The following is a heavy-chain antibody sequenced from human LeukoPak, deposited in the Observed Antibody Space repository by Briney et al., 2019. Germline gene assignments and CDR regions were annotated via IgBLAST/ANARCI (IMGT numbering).Heavy chain of an antibody. Sequence: ASVKVSCKASGYTFTSYGISWVRQAPGQGLEWMGWISAYNGNTNYAQKLQGRVTTTTDTSTSTAYMELRSLRSDDTAVYYCARAQYSGYDYEDYYYGMDVWGQGTTVTVSS. D-gene: IGHD5-12*01. V-gene: IGHV1-18*01. CDR3: ARAQYSGYDYEDYYYGMDV. CDR1: GYTFTSYG. CDR2: ISAYNGNT. J-gene: IGHJ6*02.